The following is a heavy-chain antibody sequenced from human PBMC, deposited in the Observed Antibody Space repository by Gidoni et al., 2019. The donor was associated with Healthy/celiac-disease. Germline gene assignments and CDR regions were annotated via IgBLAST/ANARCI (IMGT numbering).Heavy chain of an antibody. V-gene: IGHV4-31*03. J-gene: IGHJ4*02. CDR2: IYYSGST. Sequence: QVQLQESGPGLVKPSQTLSLTCPVSGGSISSGGYYWSWIRQHPGKGLEWMGYIYYSGSTYYNPSLKSRVTISVDTSKNQFSLKLSSVTAADTAVYYCARASEVGAIDYWGQGTLVTVSS. CDR1: GGSISSGGYY. D-gene: IGHD1-26*01. CDR3: ARASEVGAIDY.